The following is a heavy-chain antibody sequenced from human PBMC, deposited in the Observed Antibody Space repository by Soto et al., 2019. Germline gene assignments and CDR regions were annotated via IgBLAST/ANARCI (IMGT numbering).Heavy chain of an antibody. J-gene: IGHJ3*02. CDR2: IKPDGSEK. Sequence: GGSLRLSCVASEFTFSTYWMSWVRQAPGKGLEWVANIKPDGSEKYYIDSVKGRFTISRDNTKNSLFLQMNSLRADDTAVYYCARGYTTGDAFDIWGQGTMVTVSS. CDR1: EFTFSTYW. CDR3: ARGYTTGDAFDI. D-gene: IGHD1-1*01. V-gene: IGHV3-7*01.